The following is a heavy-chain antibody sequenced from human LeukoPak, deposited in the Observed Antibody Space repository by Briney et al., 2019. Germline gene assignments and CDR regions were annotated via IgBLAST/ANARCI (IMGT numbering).Heavy chain of an antibody. CDR3: ARVSGSYYDSSGYDPFDY. Sequence: GASVKVSCKASGYTFTGYYMHWVRQAPGQGLEWMGWINPNRGGTNYAQKFQGRVTMTRDTSISTAYMELSRLRSDDTAVYYCARVSGSYYDSSGYDPFDYWGQGTLVTVSS. D-gene: IGHD3-22*01. CDR2: INPNRGGT. V-gene: IGHV1-2*02. J-gene: IGHJ4*02. CDR1: GYTFTGYY.